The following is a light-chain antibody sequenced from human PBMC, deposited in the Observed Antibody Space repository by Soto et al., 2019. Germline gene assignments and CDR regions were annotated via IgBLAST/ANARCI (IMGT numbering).Light chain of an antibody. Sequence: QSVLTQPPSVSGAPGQRVTISCTGSSSNIGAGYDVHWYQQLPGTAPKLLIYGNNNRPSGVPDRFSGSKSGTSASLAITGLQAEDEADYYCFSYADTNNFVFGSGTKLTVL. CDR2: GNN. CDR1: SSNIGAGYD. V-gene: IGLV1-40*01. J-gene: IGLJ1*01. CDR3: FSYADTNNFV.